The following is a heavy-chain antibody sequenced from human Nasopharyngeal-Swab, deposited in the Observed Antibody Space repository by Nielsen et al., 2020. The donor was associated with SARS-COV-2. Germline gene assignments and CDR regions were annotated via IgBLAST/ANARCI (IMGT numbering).Heavy chain of an antibody. Sequence: ASVKVSCKVSGYTLTELSMHWVRQAPGKGLEWMGGFDPDDGETIYAQKFQGRVTMTEDTSTDTAYMELSSLRSEDTAVYYCATSTPLVRSAWFDPWGQGTLVTVSS. CDR1: GYTLTELS. CDR3: ATSTPLVRSAWFDP. V-gene: IGHV1-24*01. J-gene: IGHJ5*02. D-gene: IGHD3-3*01. CDR2: FDPDDGET.